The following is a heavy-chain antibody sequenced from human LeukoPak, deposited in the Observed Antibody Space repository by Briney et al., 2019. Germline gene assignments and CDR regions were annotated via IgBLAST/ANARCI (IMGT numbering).Heavy chain of an antibody. Sequence: PSETLSLTCAVYGGSFSGYYWSWIRQPPGKGLEWIGEINHSGSTNYNPSLKSRVTISVDTSKNQFSLKLSSVTAADTAVYYCARDVTGYSGYGYPKWSSSWGPFFDYWGQGTLVTVSS. D-gene: IGHD5-12*01. CDR2: INHSGST. J-gene: IGHJ4*02. CDR3: ARDVTGYSGYGYPKWSSSWGPFFDY. V-gene: IGHV4-34*01. CDR1: GGSFSGYY.